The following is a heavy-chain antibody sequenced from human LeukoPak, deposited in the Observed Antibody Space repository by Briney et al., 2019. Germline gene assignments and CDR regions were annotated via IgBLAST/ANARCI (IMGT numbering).Heavy chain of an antibody. V-gene: IGHV3-74*01. Sequence: GGSLRLSCAASGFTFSSYWMHWVRQAPGKGLLWVSHINSDGSTTNYADSVKGRFTISRDNAKNTLYLQMNSLRAEDTAVYYCARDLPTGSDYFDYWGQGTLVTVSS. D-gene: IGHD6-6*01. CDR1: GFTFSSYW. J-gene: IGHJ4*02. CDR3: ARDLPTGSDYFDY. CDR2: INSDGSTT.